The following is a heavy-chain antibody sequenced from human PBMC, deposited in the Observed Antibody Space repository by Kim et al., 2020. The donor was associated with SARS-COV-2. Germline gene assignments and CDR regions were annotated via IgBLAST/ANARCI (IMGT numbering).Heavy chain of an antibody. V-gene: IGHV3-49*02. CDR3: TRDPSYYYDSRLYYFDY. D-gene: IGHD3-22*01. Sequence: SGKGRFTISRDDSQSIAYLKMNSLKTEDTAVYYCTRDPSYYYDSRLYYFDYWGQGTLVTVSS. J-gene: IGHJ4*02.